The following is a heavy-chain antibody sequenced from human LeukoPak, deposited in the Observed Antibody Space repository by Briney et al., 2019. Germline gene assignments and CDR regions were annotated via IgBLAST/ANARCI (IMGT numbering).Heavy chain of an antibody. V-gene: IGHV3-23*01. Sequence: ETLSLTCTVSGGSISSSSYYWGWIRQPPGRGLEWVATLSGSGAGTYYSDSVQGRFTISRDNSKRTLFLQMNSLRAEDTAFYYCAKAELGVDTFFDYWGQGTLVTVSS. CDR1: GGSISSSSYY. CDR2: LSGSGAGT. D-gene: IGHD3-3*01. J-gene: IGHJ4*02. CDR3: AKAELGVDTFFDY.